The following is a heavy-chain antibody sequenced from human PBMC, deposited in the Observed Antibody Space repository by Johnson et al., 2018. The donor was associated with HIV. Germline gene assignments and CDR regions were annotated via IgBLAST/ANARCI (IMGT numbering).Heavy chain of an antibody. V-gene: IGHV3-20*04. CDR3: ARVHIAARWSNAFDF. D-gene: IGHD6-6*01. Sequence: VQLVESGGGVVRPGGSLRLSCAASGFTFDDYDLSWVRQAPGKGLEWVSGINWNGGSTGYADSVKGRFTISRDNSKNTLYLQMDALRPGDTGIYYCARVHIAARWSNAFDFWGQGTMVTVSS. CDR2: INWNGGST. J-gene: IGHJ3*01. CDR1: GFTFDDYD.